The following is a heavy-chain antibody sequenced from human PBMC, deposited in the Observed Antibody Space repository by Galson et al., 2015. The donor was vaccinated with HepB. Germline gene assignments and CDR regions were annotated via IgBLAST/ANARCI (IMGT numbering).Heavy chain of an antibody. J-gene: IGHJ3*02. D-gene: IGHD1-1*01. V-gene: IGHV1-2*02. Sequence: SVTVSCKASGSTFSHYYIHWVRQAPAQGLEWMGWVNPNGGGTDYAQKFQGRVSLTGDTSISTAYMELTDMKSDDTALYYCARSSLYNWNGYDAFDIWGQGTLVTVSS. CDR1: GSTFSHYY. CDR2: VNPNGGGT. CDR3: ARSSLYNWNGYDAFDI.